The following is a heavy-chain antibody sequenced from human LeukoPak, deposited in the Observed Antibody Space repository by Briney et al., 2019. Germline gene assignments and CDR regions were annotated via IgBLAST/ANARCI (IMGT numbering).Heavy chain of an antibody. CDR2: TYYRSKWNN. Sequence: SQTLSLTCAISGDSVSSNSAAWSWIRQSPSRGLERLGRTYYRSKWNNDYAVSVKSRIVINPDTSKNQFSLHLNSVTPEDTAVYYCARGVLNYDVWSGFRGWFDPWGQGTLVTVSS. CDR3: ARGVLNYDVWSGFRGWFDP. CDR1: GDSVSSNSAA. D-gene: IGHD3-3*01. V-gene: IGHV6-1*01. J-gene: IGHJ5*02.